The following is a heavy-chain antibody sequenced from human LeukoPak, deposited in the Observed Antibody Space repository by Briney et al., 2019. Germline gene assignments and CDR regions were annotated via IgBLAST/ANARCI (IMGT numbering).Heavy chain of an antibody. Sequence: ASVKVSCKASGYTFTGYYMHWVRQAPGQGLEWMGWINPNSGGTNYAQKFQGRVTMTRDTSISTAYMELSRLRSDDTAVYYCARLLWFGESRDYWGQGTLVTVPS. CDR2: INPNSGGT. CDR1: GYTFTGYY. CDR3: ARLLWFGESRDY. J-gene: IGHJ4*02. V-gene: IGHV1-2*02. D-gene: IGHD3-10*01.